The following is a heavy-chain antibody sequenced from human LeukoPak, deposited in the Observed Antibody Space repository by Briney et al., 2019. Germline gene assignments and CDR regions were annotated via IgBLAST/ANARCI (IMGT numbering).Heavy chain of an antibody. CDR1: GFTSSSYG. D-gene: IGHD3-22*01. J-gene: IGHJ4*02. Sequence: GGSLRLSCAASGFTSSSYGMHWVRQAPGKGLEWVAFIRYDGSNKYYADSVKGRFTISRDNSKNTLYLQMNSLRAEDTAVYYCAKDAYYYDSSGESALDYWGQGTLVTVSS. CDR2: IRYDGSNK. CDR3: AKDAYYYDSSGESALDY. V-gene: IGHV3-30*02.